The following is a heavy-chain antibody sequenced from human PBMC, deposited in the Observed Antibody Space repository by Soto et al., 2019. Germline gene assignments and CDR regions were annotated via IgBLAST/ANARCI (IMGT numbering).Heavy chain of an antibody. V-gene: IGHV3-33*01. CDR1: GFTFSSYA. CDR2: IYYDGSNK. CDR3: ARAYCSGGICYYYFDY. Sequence: QVQLVESGGGVVQPGRSLRLSCAASGFTFSSYAMHWVRQAPGKGLEWVAVIYYDGSNKYYVDSVKGRFTISRDNSKNTLYLPMNSLRAEDTAVYYCARAYCSGGICYYYFDYWGQGTLVTVSS. J-gene: IGHJ4*02. D-gene: IGHD2-15*01.